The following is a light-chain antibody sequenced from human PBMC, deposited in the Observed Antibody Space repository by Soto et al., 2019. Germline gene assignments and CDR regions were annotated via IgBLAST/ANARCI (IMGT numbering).Light chain of an antibody. CDR1: QGVSSSY. CDR3: QQYDNLPT. J-gene: IGKJ1*01. CDR2: GAS. V-gene: IGKV3-20*01. Sequence: IVLTQSRGSLSLSPGERATLSCRARQGVSSSYLAWHQQNPGQAPRLLIYGASSRATGIRDRFSGSGSGTDFTLTIRRLEPEDFAVYYCQQYDNLPTCGQGTKVDIK.